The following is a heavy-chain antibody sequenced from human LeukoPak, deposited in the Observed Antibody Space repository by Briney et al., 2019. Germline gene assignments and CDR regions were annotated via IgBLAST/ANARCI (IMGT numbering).Heavy chain of an antibody. J-gene: IGHJ4*02. CDR3: AREGAYYFDY. V-gene: IGHV3-21*01. Sequence: GGSLRLSCAASGFTFSSYSMNWVRQAPGKGLEWVSSISSSSSYIHYADSVKGRFTISRDNAKNSLYLQMDSLRAEDTAVFYCAREGAYYFDYWGQGTLVTVSS. CDR2: ISSSSSYI. CDR1: GFTFSSYS.